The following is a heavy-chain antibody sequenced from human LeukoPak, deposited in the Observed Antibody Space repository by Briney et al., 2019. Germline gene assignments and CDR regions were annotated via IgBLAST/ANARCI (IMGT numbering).Heavy chain of an antibody. CDR1: GYTFSSHG. CDR3: VSSFGGVIFVDY. CDR2: ISAYNGNT. V-gene: IGHV1-18*01. D-gene: IGHD3-16*01. J-gene: IGHJ4*01. Sequence: ASLNASCTASGYTFSSHGISWVGPAPGQGLGWMGWISAYNGNTNYAQNLQGRVTMTTDTSTSTAYLWLRSLRSDDTDLYYRVSSFGGVIFVDYWGQGTLVTVSS.